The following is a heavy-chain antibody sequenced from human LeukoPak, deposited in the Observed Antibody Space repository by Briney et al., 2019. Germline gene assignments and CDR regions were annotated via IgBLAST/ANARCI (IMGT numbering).Heavy chain of an antibody. CDR2: IGGSGSTI. Sequence: GGSLRLSCAASGFTFSSYWMSWVRQAPGKGLEWVSYIGGSGSTIYYADSVKGRFTISRDNAKNSLYLQMNSLRAEDTAVYYCARDGNYDYWSAQSAGDGMDVWGQGTTVTVSS. CDR3: ARDGNYDYWSAQSAGDGMDV. J-gene: IGHJ6*02. D-gene: IGHD3-3*01. CDR1: GFTFSSYW. V-gene: IGHV3-48*01.